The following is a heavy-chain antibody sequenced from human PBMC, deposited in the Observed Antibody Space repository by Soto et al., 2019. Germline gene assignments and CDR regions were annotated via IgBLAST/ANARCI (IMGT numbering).Heavy chain of an antibody. CDR1: GFTFSSYS. CDR2: ISSSSSYI. D-gene: IGHD2-2*01. CDR3: ARGQGSFLGGDIVVVPAALPDYYYYGMDV. V-gene: IGHV3-21*01. Sequence: GGSLRLSCAASGFTFSSYSMNWVRQAPGKGLEWVSSISSSSSYIYYAASVKGRFTISRDNAKNSLYLQMNSLRAEDTAVYYCARGQGSFLGGDIVVVPAALPDYYYYGMDVWGQGTTVTVSS. J-gene: IGHJ6*02.